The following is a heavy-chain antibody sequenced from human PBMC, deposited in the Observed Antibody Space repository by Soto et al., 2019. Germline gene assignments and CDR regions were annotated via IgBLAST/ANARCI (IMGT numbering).Heavy chain of an antibody. CDR3: ARGRRVGTYAGTRSYYYGMDV. Sequence: ASVKVSCKASGYTFTSYAMHWVRQAPGQRLEWMGWINAGNGNTKYSQRFQGRATITRDTSASTAYMELSSLRSEDTAVYYCARGRRVGTYAGTRSYYYGMDVWGQGTTVTVSS. CDR2: INAGNGNT. D-gene: IGHD1-1*01. V-gene: IGHV1-3*01. CDR1: GYTFTSYA. J-gene: IGHJ6*02.